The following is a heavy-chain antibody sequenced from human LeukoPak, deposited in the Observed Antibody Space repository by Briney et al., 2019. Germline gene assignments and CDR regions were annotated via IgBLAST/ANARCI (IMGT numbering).Heavy chain of an antibody. V-gene: IGHV4-39*07. CDR3: ARFFRKGFYDSSGYGFDI. Sequence: SETLSLTCTVSGGSISSSSYYWGWIRQPPGKGLEWIGDINHTGSTTYNPSLKSRVTMSVDTSKNQFSLKLSSVTAADTAVYYCARFFRKGFYDSSGYGFDIWGQGTMVTVSS. CDR2: INHTGST. CDR1: GGSISSSSYY. D-gene: IGHD3-22*01. J-gene: IGHJ3*02.